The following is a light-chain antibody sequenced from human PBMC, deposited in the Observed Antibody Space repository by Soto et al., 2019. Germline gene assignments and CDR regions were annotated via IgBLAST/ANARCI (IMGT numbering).Light chain of an antibody. CDR2: GAS. CDR1: QSVSSSY. Sequence: EIVLTQSPGTLSLSPVERATLSCRASQSVSSSYLAWYQQKPGQAPRLLIFGASIRATGIPARFSGSGSGTEFTLTIGSLQSEDCALYYCQQYNNWPGTFGQGTKVDIK. V-gene: IGKV3-15*01. J-gene: IGKJ1*01. CDR3: QQYNNWPGT.